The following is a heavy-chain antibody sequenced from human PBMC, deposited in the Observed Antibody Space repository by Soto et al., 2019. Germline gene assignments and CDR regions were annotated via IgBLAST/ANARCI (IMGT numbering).Heavy chain of an antibody. D-gene: IGHD3-3*01. Sequence: PSVKVSCKASGYTFTSYAMHWVRQAPGQRLEWMGWINAGNGNTKYSQKFQGRVTITRDTSASTAYMELSSLRSEDTAVYYCARDPHYDFWSGYYWGYYYYGMDAWGQGTTVTVSS. J-gene: IGHJ6*02. CDR2: INAGNGNT. CDR1: GYTFTSYA. V-gene: IGHV1-3*01. CDR3: ARDPHYDFWSGYYWGYYYYGMDA.